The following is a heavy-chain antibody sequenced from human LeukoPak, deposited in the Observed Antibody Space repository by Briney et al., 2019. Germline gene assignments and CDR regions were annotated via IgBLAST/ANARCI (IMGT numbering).Heavy chain of an antibody. CDR1: GFSFSSYS. CDR3: ACSGYSSSWYSDY. J-gene: IGHJ4*02. D-gene: IGHD6-13*01. V-gene: IGHV3-21*01. Sequence: GGSLRLSCAASGFSFSSYSMNWVRQAPGKGLEWVSSISSSSSYIYYADSVKGRFTISRDNAKNSLYLQMNSLRAEDTAVYYCACSGYSSSWYSDYGGQGTLVTVSS. CDR2: ISSSSSYI.